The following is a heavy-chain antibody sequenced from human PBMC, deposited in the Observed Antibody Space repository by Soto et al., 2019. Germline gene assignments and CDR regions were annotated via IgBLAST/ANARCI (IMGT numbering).Heavy chain of an antibody. Sequence: QMHLVQSGAEVKKPGSSVKVSCKASGGSFTYTLSWVRQAPGQGLEWMGGIIPIFGTTNYAQKFQDRVTITADESTKTAYMELKTLRSQDTAVYYCARLHSHGTYGMDVWGQGTKFTVSS. J-gene: IGHJ6*02. CDR1: GGSFTYT. CDR2: IIPIFGTT. V-gene: IGHV1-69*01. CDR3: ARLHSHGTYGMDV. D-gene: IGHD5-18*01.